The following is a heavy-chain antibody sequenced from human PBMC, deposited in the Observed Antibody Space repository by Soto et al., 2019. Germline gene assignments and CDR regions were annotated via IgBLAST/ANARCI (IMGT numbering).Heavy chain of an antibody. CDR3: ARDYGPHALVSFDI. J-gene: IGHJ3*02. CDR2: IWYDGSNK. CDR1: GFTFSSYG. V-gene: IGHV3-33*01. D-gene: IGHD6-6*01. Sequence: QVQLVESGGGVVQPGRSLRLSCAASGFTFSSYGMHWVRQAPGKGLEWVAVIWYDGSNKYYADSVKGRFTISRDNSKNTLYLKMNSLRAEDTAVYYCARDYGPHALVSFDIWGQGTMVTVSS.